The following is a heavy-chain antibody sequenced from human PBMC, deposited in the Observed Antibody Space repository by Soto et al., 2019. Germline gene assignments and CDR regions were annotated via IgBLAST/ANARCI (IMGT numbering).Heavy chain of an antibody. CDR1: GYTFTSCA. D-gene: IGHD3-22*01. Sequence: ASVKVSCNASGYTFTSCARHWVRQAPGQRLEWMGWSNACNGNTEYSQKFQGRVTITRDTSASTAYMELGSLRSEDTAVSYCAREPTLRHYYDSSGPKIRAGNWFHXSGQATPGTVSX. J-gene: IGHJ5*02. CDR3: AREPTLRHYYDSSGPKIRAGNWFHX. CDR2: SNACNGNT. V-gene: IGHV1-3*01.